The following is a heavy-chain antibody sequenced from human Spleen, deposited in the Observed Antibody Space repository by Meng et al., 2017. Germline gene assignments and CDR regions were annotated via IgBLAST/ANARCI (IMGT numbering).Heavy chain of an antibody. J-gene: IGHJ5*02. CDR3: ARSLVTTIPNFDP. CDR2: LNPNSGAT. CDR1: GYTFTDYY. Sequence: QVPLIQSGTAVKQPGASVRVPCKTSGYTFTDYYIHWVRQAPGQGLEWMGWLNPNSGATNYAQKFQGWVTVTRGTSISTAYMELSSLKSDDTAAYYCARSLVTTIPNFDPWGQGTLVTVSS. V-gene: IGHV1-2*04. D-gene: IGHD2-21*02.